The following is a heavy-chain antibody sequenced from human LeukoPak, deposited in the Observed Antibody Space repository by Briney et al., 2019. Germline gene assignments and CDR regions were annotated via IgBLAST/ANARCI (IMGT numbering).Heavy chain of an antibody. J-gene: IGHJ4*02. CDR2: IYPDDSDT. Sequence: GESLETPWNGSGYSFTSYWIAWGRQMPGKGLEGMGIIYPDDSDTRYSPSFQGQVTITSDKSISTAYLKWSTLKASDNAMYYCARQRRSSGCPSDWWGQGTLVTVSS. CDR1: GYSFTSYW. CDR3: ARQRRSSGCPSDW. D-gene: IGHD6-19*01. V-gene: IGHV5-51*01.